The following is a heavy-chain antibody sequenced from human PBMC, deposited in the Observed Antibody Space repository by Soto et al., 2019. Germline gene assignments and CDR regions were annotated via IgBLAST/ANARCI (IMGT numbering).Heavy chain of an antibody. J-gene: IGHJ6*02. Sequence: SETLSLTCTASGGSIRSYYWNWIRQTPGKGLEWIGYLFYSGSTDYNPSLKSRVTISVDTSKNQFSLKLNSVTAADTAVYYCARDLGYGVDYYYNGMDVWGQGTTVTVSS. CDR2: LFYSGST. V-gene: IGHV4-59*01. D-gene: IGHD5-12*01. CDR3: ARDLGYGVDYYYNGMDV. CDR1: GGSIRSYY.